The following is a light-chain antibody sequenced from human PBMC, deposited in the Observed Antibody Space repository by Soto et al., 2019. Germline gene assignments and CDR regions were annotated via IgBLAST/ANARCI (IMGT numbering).Light chain of an antibody. V-gene: IGKV1-39*01. CDR3: QQSYRSPPT. CDR2: AAS. CDR1: QSITSK. J-gene: IGKJ1*01. Sequence: DIQMTQSPSSLSASVGDRVTITCRASQSITSKLNWYQQKPGKVPNLLIYAASSLQSGVPSRFSGSGSGTDFTLTISSLQPDFATYYCQQSYRSPPTFGQGTKVDSK.